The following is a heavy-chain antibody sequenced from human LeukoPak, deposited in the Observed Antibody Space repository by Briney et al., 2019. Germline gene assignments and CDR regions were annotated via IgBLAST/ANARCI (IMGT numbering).Heavy chain of an antibody. J-gene: IGHJ4*02. CDR2: ISYSGST. CDR1: GGSISSYY. CDR3: ARGAMGGYDRCFDC. D-gene: IGHD5-12*01. V-gene: IGHV4-59*01. Sequence: TSSETLSLTCTVSGGSISSYYWSWIRQPPGKGLEWIGYISYSGSTNYNPSLKSRVTISLDTSENQFSLKLSSVTAADTAVYYCARGAMGGYDRCFDCWGQGTLVTVSS.